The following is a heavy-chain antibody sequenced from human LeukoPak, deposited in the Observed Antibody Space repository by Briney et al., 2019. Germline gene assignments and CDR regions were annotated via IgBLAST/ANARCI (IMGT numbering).Heavy chain of an antibody. CDR3: ARARSSGWSHYYYGMDV. CDR2: INHSGST. CDR1: GGSFSGYY. V-gene: IGHV4-34*01. Sequence: SETLSLTCAVSGGSFSGYYWSWIRQPPGKGLEWIGEINHSGSTNYNPSLKSRVTISVDTSKNQFSLKLSSVTAADTAVYYCARARSSGWSHYYYGMDVWGQGTTVTVSS. J-gene: IGHJ6*02. D-gene: IGHD6-19*01.